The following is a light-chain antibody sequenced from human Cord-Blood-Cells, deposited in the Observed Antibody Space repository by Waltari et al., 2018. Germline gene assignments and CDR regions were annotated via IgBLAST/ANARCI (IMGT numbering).Light chain of an antibody. J-gene: IGKJ4*01. CDR3: QQYNNWLPLT. Sequence: EIVMTQSPATLSVSPGERATLSCRASQSVSSNLAWYQQKPGQDPRLLIYGASTRATGIPARFSGSGSGTEFTLTISSLQSEDFAVYYCQQYNNWLPLTFGGGTKVEIK. CDR2: GAS. V-gene: IGKV3-15*01. CDR1: QSVSSN.